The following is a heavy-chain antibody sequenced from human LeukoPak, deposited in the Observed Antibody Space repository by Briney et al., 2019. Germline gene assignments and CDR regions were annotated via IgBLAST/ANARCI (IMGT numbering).Heavy chain of an antibody. CDR1: GFTFSNYG. CDR3: AKGRPKSLDY. J-gene: IGHJ4*02. Sequence: PGGSLRLSCAASGFTFSNYGTSWVRQPPGKGLEWVSSISNGGSNTYYADSVKGRFTISRDNSKNTLYLQMNSLRAEDTAVYYCAKGRPKSLDYWGQGTLVTVSS. CDR2: ISNGGSNT. V-gene: IGHV3-23*01.